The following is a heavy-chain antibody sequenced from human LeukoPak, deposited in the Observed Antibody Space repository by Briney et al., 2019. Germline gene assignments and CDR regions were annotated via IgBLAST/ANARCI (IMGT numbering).Heavy chain of an antibody. CDR1: GFTFINAW. Sequence: GGSLRLSCAASGFTFINAWMSWVRQAPGKGLEWVGRITSKTDGGTTDYAAPVKGRFTISRDDSKNTLYLQMTSLKTEDTAVYYCTTQADYWGQGTLVTVSS. CDR3: TTQADY. CDR2: ITSKTDGGTT. V-gene: IGHV3-15*01. J-gene: IGHJ4*02.